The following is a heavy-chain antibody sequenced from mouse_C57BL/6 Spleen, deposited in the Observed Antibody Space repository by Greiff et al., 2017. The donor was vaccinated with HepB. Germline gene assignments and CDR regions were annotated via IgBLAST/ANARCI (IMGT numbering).Heavy chain of an antibody. Sequence: QVQLKESGPGLVQPSQSLSITCTVSGFSLTSYGVHWVRQSPGKGLEWLGVIWSGGSTDYNAAFISRLSISKDNSKSQVFFKMNSLQADDTAIYYCARTRGPYGNYDAMDYWGQGTSVTVSS. V-gene: IGHV2-2*01. CDR2: IWSGGST. D-gene: IGHD2-1*01. J-gene: IGHJ4*01. CDR3: ARTRGPYGNYDAMDY. CDR1: GFSLTSYG.